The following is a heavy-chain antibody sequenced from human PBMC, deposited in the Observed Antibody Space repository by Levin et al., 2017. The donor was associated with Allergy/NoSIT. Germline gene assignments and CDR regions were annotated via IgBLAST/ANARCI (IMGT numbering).Heavy chain of an antibody. CDR3: ARDSSSWYFGPLDY. Sequence: GGSLRLSCAASGFTFSSYWMSWVRQAPGKGLEWVANIKQDGSEKYYVDSVKGRFTISRDNAKNSLYLQMNSLRAEDTAVYYCARDSSSWYFGPLDYWGQGTLVTVSS. CDR2: IKQDGSEK. V-gene: IGHV3-7*01. J-gene: IGHJ4*02. CDR1: GFTFSSYW. D-gene: IGHD6-13*01.